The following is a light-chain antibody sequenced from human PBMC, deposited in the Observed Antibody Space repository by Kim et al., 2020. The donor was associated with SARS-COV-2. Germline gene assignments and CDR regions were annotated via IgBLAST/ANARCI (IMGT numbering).Light chain of an antibody. CDR3: ATWDDSLNAII. CDR1: YSNIGSND. Sequence: GQRRTISCSGRYSNIGSNDVDWYVQLPGTAPKLLIYTNNQRPSGVPDRFSGSKSGTSASLAISGLQSEDEADYYCATWDDSLNAIIFGGGTQLTVL. J-gene: IGLJ2*01. V-gene: IGLV1-44*01. CDR2: TNN.